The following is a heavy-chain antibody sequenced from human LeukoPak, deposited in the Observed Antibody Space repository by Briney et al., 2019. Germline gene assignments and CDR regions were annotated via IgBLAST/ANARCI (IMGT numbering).Heavy chain of an antibody. J-gene: IGHJ4*02. Sequence: GSVKVSCKASGYTFSRYGISWVGQAPGQGLEWLGYISAYNANTNYAQKVQGRITMTTDTSTSTAYVEMRSLRSDDTAVYYCARDCSGSSCYWIHWGQGTLVTVSS. D-gene: IGHD2-15*01. CDR1: GYTFSRYG. V-gene: IGHV1-18*01. CDR3: ARDCSGSSCYWIH. CDR2: ISAYNANT.